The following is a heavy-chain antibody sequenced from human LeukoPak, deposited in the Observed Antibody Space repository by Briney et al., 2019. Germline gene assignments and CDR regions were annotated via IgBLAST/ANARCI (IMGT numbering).Heavy chain of an antibody. D-gene: IGHD5-18*01. Sequence: GGSLRLSCAASGFTFTTCGMHWVRQAPGKGLEWVANIKEDGSEKHYVDFVKGRFTTSRDNANNSLYLQMNSLRAEDTAVYYCAREFTPLIQFWPRSLDDRYGMDVWGQGTTVTVSS. CDR3: AREFTPLIQFWPRSLDDRYGMDV. V-gene: IGHV3-7*01. J-gene: IGHJ6*02. CDR2: IKEDGSEK. CDR1: GFTFTTCG.